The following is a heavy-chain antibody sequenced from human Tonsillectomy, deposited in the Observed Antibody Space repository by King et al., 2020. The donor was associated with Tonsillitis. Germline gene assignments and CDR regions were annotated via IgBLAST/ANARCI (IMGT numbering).Heavy chain of an antibody. CDR2: IYPGDSDT. D-gene: IGHD3-10*01. J-gene: IGHJ4*02. V-gene: IGHV5-51*01. Sequence: VQLVESGAEVKKPGESLKISCKGSGYSFNRYWIGWVRQMPGKGLEWMGIIYPGDSDTRYSPSFQGQVTITADKSISTAYLQWSSLKATDTAMYYRARTTWDFYYSGSGSHTFDYWGQGTLVTVSS. CDR3: ARTTWDFYYSGSGSHTFDY. CDR1: GYSFNRYW.